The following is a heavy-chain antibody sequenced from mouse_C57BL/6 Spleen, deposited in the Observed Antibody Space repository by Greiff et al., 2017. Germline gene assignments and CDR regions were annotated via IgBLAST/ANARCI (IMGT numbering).Heavy chain of an antibody. D-gene: IGHD1-1*01. V-gene: IGHV5-6*01. Sequence: EVQVVESGGDLVKPGGSLKLSCAASGFTFSSYGMSWVRQTPDKRLEWVATISSGGSYTYYPDSVKGRFTISRDNAKNTLYLQMSSLKSEDTAMYYCASLFYGSSLSYWYFDVWGTGTTVTVSS. CDR3: ASLFYGSSLSYWYFDV. CDR1: GFTFSSYG. J-gene: IGHJ1*03. CDR2: ISSGGSYT.